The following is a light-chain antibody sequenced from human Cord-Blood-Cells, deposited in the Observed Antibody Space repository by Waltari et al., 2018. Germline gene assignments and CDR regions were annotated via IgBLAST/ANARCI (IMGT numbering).Light chain of an antibody. V-gene: IGLV2-14*01. CDR1: SSDVGGYNY. CDR2: EVR. CDR3: SSYTSSSTWV. J-gene: IGLJ3*02. Sequence: QSALTQPASVSGSPGQSITLSCTGTSSDVGGYNYVAWYQQHPGKAPKLMIYEVRNRPSGVSNLFAGSKSGNTASLTISWLQAEDEADYYCSSYTSSSTWVFGGGTKLTVL.